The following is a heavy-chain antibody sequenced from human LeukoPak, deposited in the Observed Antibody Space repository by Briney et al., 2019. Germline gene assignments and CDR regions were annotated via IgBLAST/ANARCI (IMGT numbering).Heavy chain of an antibody. J-gene: IGHJ4*02. D-gene: IGHD5-12*01. CDR1: GFTFSNAR. CDR3: TTTEFSGYEIDDY. CDR2: IKSKTDGGTT. V-gene: IGHV3-15*07. Sequence: PGGSLRLSCAASGFTFSNARMNWVRQAPGKGLEWVGRIKSKTDGGTTDYAAPVKGRFTISRDDSKNTLYLQMNSLKTEDTAVYYCTTTEFSGYEIDDYWGQGTLVTVSS.